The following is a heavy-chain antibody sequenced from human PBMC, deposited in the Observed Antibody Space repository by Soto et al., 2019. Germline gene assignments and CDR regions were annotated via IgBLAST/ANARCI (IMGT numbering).Heavy chain of an antibody. CDR3: TRSRRDYYYYGMDV. CDR1: GFTFSDHY. CDR2: TRNKANSYTT. J-gene: IGHJ6*02. Sequence: GGSLRLSCAASGFTFSDHYMDWVRQAPGKGLEWVGRTRNKANSYTTEYAAAVKGRFTISRDDPKSSLYLQMNSLKTEDTAVYYCTRSRRDYYYYGMDVWGQGTTVTVSS. V-gene: IGHV3-72*01.